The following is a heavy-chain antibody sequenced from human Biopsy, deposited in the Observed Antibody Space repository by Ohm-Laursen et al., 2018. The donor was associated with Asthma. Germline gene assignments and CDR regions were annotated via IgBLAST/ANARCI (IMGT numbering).Heavy chain of an antibody. V-gene: IGHV3-9*01. CDR3: ARDMGAGPNQPPSGSGSSHLYGMDV. CDR1: GAYIGTPDYH. D-gene: IGHD3-10*01. CDR2: ISWNSGTI. Sequence: TLSLTCAVSGAYIGTPDYHWSWIRQSPGKGLEWVSGISWNSGTIGYADSVKGRFTISRDNAKNSLYLQMNSLGPEDTAVYYCARDMGAGPNQPPSGSGSSHLYGMDVWGQGTTVTVSS. J-gene: IGHJ6*02.